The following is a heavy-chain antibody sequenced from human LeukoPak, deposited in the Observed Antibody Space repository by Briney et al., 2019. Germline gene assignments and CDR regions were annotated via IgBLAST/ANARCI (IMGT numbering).Heavy chain of an antibody. CDR2: VNIDGSST. V-gene: IGHV3-74*01. CDR1: GFTFSRFR. Sequence: GGSLRLSCAASGFTFSRFRMHWVRQAPGKRPVWVSRVNIDGSSTSYADSVRGRFTISRDNAKNTLHLQMNSLRAEDTAVYYCARSEYSFDYWGEGTLVTVFS. J-gene: IGHJ4*02. CDR3: ARSEYSFDY.